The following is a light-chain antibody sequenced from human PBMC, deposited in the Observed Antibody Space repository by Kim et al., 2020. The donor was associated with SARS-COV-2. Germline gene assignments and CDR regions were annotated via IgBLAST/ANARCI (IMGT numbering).Light chain of an antibody. V-gene: IGKV1D-16*01. CDR1: QAVGSW. CDR2: ATS. CDR3: QQHDTYPLT. J-gene: IGKJ4*01. Sequence: DIQMTQSPSSLSASVGDRVTITCRASQAVGSWVAWYQQKPEKAPKSLIYATSSLQFGVPSRFSGSGSGTYFTLTINNLQPEDSATYYCQQHDTYPLTFGGGTKVDIK.